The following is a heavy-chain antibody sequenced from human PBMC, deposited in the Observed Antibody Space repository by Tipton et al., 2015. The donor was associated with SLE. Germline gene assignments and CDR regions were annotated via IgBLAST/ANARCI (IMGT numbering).Heavy chain of an antibody. CDR1: GFTFSSYW. D-gene: IGHD1-26*01. CDR3: AKETPWVGFFDY. V-gene: IGHV3-74*01. J-gene: IGHJ4*02. CDR2: MNSDGSST. Sequence: SLRLSCAASGFTFSSYWMHWVRQAPGKGLVWVSRMNSDGSSTSYADSVKGRFTISRDNAKNTLYLQMNSLRAEDTAVYYCAKETPWVGFFDYWGQGTLVTVSS.